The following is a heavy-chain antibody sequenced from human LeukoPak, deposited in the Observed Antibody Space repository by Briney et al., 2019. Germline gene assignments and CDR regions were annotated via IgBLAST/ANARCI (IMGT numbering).Heavy chain of an antibody. Sequence: SETLSLTCAVSGGSFSSGGYSWNWIRQPPGEGLEWIGNIHFSGSTYYNPSLKSRVTISVDRSKNQFSPKLSSVTAADTAVYYCAKGYYYGSGTYADPFDYWGQGTLVTVSS. J-gene: IGHJ4*02. CDR2: IHFSGST. CDR1: GGSFSSGGYS. CDR3: AKGYYYGSGTYADPFDY. D-gene: IGHD3-10*01. V-gene: IGHV4-30-2*01.